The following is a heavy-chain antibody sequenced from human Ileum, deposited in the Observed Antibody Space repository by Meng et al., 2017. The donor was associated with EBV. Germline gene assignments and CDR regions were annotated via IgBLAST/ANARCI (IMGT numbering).Heavy chain of an antibody. V-gene: IGHV4-39*07. CDR2: IYYSGTT. J-gene: IGHJ4*02. CDR1: GGSFSSRKYY. Sequence: QVQLQESGPGLVKPPETLSLTCSVSGGSFSSRKYYWGWIRQPPGKALEWIASIYYSGTTYYNPSLQSRVSISVDKSKNQVSLNMTSMTAADTAVYYCASRELAPFDYWGQGTLVTVSS. CDR3: ASRELAPFDY. D-gene: IGHD1-26*01.